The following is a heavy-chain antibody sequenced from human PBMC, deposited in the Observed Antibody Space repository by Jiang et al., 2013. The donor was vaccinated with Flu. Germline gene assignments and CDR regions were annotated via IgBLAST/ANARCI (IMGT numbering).Heavy chain of an antibody. CDR2: INPGTGST. D-gene: IGHD1-26*01. Sequence: SGAEVKKPGASVKVSCKASGYTFTSYYINWVRQAPGQGFEWMGVINPGTGSTNYAQNFQARVTMTRDTSTSTVYMDLRSLRSEDTAVYYCASGTFSHYFDSWGQGTLVTVSS. CDR3: ASGTFSHYFDS. V-gene: IGHV1-46*01. CDR1: GYTFTSYY. J-gene: IGHJ4*02.